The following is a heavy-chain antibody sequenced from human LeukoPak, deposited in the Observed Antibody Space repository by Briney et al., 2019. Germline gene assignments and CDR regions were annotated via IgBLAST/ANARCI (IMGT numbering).Heavy chain of an antibody. J-gene: IGHJ4*02. CDR3: ARAGWTAATNY. CDR1: GFTFSSCV. CDR2: IEGSGDTT. Sequence: GGSLRLSCAASGFTFSSCVMGWVRQAPGKGLEWVSVIEGSGDTTYHADSVKGRFTISRDNSKNTLYLQMNSLRAEDTAVYYCARAGWTAATNYWGQGTLVTVSS. D-gene: IGHD6-13*01. V-gene: IGHV3-23*01.